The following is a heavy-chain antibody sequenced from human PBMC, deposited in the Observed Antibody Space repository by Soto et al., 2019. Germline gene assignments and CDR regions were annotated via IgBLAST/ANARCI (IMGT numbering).Heavy chain of an antibody. CDR3: AGRYSSTNVNWFDP. Sequence: ASGKVSCKASGHTFTSYDINWVRQGSGQGLEWMGWMNPKSGNTGYAQKFQGRVTMTRNTSISTAYMELNSLTSEDTAVYYCAGRYSSTNVNWFDPWGQGTLVTVSS. J-gene: IGHJ5*02. V-gene: IGHV1-8*01. CDR2: MNPKSGNT. CDR1: GHTFTSYD. D-gene: IGHD5-18*01.